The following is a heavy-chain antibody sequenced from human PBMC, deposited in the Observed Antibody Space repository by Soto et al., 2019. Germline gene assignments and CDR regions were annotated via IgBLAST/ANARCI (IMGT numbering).Heavy chain of an antibody. CDR3: ASSSVGDYYYYGMDV. CDR2: INHSGST. J-gene: IGHJ6*02. V-gene: IGHV4-34*01. Sequence: SETLSLTCAVYGGSFSGYYWSWIRQPPGKGLEWIGEINHSGSTNYNPSLESRVTISVDTSKNQFSLKLSSVTAADTAVYYCASSSVGDYYYYGMDVWGQGTTVTVSS. CDR1: GGSFSGYY. D-gene: IGHD6-6*01.